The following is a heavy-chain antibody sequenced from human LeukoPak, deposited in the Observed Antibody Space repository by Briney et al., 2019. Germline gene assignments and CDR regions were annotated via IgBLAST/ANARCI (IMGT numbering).Heavy chain of an antibody. CDR1: GGSFGGYY. J-gene: IGHJ4*02. CDR2: INHSGST. V-gene: IGHV4-34*01. CDR3: ARGRGGKGNFDY. Sequence: SETLSLTCAVYGGSFGGYYWSWIRQPPGKGLEWIGEINHSGSTNYNPSLKSRVTISVDTSKNQFSLKLSSVTAADTAVYYCARGRGGKGNFDYWGQGTLVTVSS. D-gene: IGHD3-16*01.